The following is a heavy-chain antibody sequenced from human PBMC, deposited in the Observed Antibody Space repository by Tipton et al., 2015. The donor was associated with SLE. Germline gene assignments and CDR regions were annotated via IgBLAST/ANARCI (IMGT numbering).Heavy chain of an antibody. CDR3: AREGLYSSSSYGVAY. CDR2: IYTSGST. Sequence: TLSLTCTVSGGSISSYYWSWIRQPAGKGLEWIGYIYTSGSTNYNPSLKSRVTISVDTSKNQFSLNLTSVTAADTAVYYCAREGLYSSSSYGVAYWGQGTLVTVSS. J-gene: IGHJ4*02. D-gene: IGHD6-13*01. V-gene: IGHV4-4*07. CDR1: GGSISSYY.